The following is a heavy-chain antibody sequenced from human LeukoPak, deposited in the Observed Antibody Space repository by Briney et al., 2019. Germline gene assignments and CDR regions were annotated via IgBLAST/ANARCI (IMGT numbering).Heavy chain of an antibody. CDR2: IYYSGST. Sequence: PSETLSLTCTVSGGSISSSSYYWGWIRQPPGKGLEWIGSIYYSGSTYYNPSLKSRVTISVDTSKNQFSLKLSSVTAADTAVYYCARVARALPTYYFDYWGQGTLVTVSS. J-gene: IGHJ4*02. D-gene: IGHD1-26*01. V-gene: IGHV4-39*07. CDR3: ARVARALPTYYFDY. CDR1: GGSISSSSYY.